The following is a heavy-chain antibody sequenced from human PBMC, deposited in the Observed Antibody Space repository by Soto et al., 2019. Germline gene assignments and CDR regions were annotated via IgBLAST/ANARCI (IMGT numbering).Heavy chain of an antibody. CDR1: GFTFSTYA. CDR3: TTDPVTMIVVVPSSG. D-gene: IGHD3-22*01. CDR2: ISGRGDST. Sequence: GGSLRLSCAASGFTFSTYAMNWLRQAPGKGLEWVSDISGRGDSTNYAESLKGRFTISRDDSKNTLYLQMNSLKTEDTAVYYCTTDPVTMIVVVPSSGWGQGTLVTVSS. V-gene: IGHV3-23*01. J-gene: IGHJ4*02.